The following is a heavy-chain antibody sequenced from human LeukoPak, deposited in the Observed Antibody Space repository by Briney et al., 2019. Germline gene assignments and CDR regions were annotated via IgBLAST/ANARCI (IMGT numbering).Heavy chain of an antibody. Sequence: SETLSLTCSVSGYSFTSGHYWGWIRQPPGKGLEWIANIYHTGSAYYNPSLKSRVTISVDTSKNQFSLKLSSVTAADTAVYYCARYCTSTTCILRGFDYWGQGTLVTVSS. D-gene: IGHD2-2*01. CDR1: GYSFTSGHY. V-gene: IGHV4-38-2*01. CDR3: ARYCTSTTCILRGFDY. J-gene: IGHJ4*02. CDR2: IYHTGSA.